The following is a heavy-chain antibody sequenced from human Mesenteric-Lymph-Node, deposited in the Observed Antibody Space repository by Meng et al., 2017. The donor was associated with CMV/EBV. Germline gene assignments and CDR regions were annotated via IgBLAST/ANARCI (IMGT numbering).Heavy chain of an antibody. D-gene: IGHD2-2*01. V-gene: IGHV3-30-3*01. J-gene: IGHJ3*02. CDR2: ISYDGSNK. CDR3: ARESTDYCSSTSCYLLGAFDI. Sequence: GESLKISCAASGFTFSTYDMHWVRQAPGKGLEWVAVISYDGSNKYYADSVKGRFTISRDNSKNTLYLQMNSLRAEDTAVYYCARESTDYCSSTSCYLLGAFDIWGQGTMVTVSS. CDR1: GFTFSTYD.